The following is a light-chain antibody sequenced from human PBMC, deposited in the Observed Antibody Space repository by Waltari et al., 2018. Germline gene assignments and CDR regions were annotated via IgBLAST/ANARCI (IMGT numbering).Light chain of an antibody. CDR2: DVT. CDR1: STIIGGYNY. Sequence: QSALTQPRSVSGSPGQSVTISCTGASTIIGGYNYVSWYQQHPGKAPKLIIYDVTKRPSGVPDRFSGSKSGDTASLTISGLQAEDEADYYCCSYAGTSPFGTGTKVTVL. V-gene: IGLV2-11*01. CDR3: CSYAGTSP. J-gene: IGLJ1*01.